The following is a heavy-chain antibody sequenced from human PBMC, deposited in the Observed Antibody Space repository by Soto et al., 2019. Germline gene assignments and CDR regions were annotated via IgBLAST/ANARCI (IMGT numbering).Heavy chain of an antibody. CDR2: IIPVSGAA. V-gene: IGHV1-69*01. Sequence: QVQLVQSGAEVKKPGSSVKVSCKASGGTFGSYAFSWVRQAPGQGLEWLGGIIPVSGAAHYAQKFQGRVTITADESTSTDSMERSSLRSQDTAVYYCATALGCRSTSCTLDYWGQGTRVIVSS. CDR1: GGTFGSYA. D-gene: IGHD2-2*01. CDR3: ATALGCRSTSCTLDY. J-gene: IGHJ4*02.